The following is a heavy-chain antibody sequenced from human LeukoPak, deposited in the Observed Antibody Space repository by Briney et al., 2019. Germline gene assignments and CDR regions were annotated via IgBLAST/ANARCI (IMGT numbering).Heavy chain of an antibody. D-gene: IGHD6-19*01. J-gene: IGHJ4*02. Sequence: PGGSLRLSCAASGFTFSNAWMNWVRQAPGKGLEWVGRSKSKTDGGTTDYAAPVKGRFTISREDSKNTLYLQMNSLKAEDTAVYFCTTRSGGKNDYWGQGTLVTVSA. V-gene: IGHV3-15*01. CDR1: GFTFSNAW. CDR2: SKSKTDGGTT. CDR3: TTRSGGKNDY.